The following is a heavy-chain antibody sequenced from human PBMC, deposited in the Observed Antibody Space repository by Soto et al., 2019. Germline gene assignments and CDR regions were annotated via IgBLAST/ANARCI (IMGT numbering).Heavy chain of an antibody. CDR1: GFTFSSYA. CDR3: ARDISTRRAPSGYCSGGSCYSWMTTVVTPPVTRQESFISSRSLPDY. D-gene: IGHD2-15*01. V-gene: IGHV3-30-3*01. Sequence: GGSLRLSCAASGFTFSSYAMHWVRQAPGKGLEWVAVISYDGSNKYYADSVKGRFTISRDNSKNTLYLQMNSLRAEDTAVYYCARDISTRRAPSGYCSGGSCYSWMTTVVTPPVTRQESFISSRSLPDYWGQGTLVTVSS. CDR2: ISYDGSNK. J-gene: IGHJ4*02.